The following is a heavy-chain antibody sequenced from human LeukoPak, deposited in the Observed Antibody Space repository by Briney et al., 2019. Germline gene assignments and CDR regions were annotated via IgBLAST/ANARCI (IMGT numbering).Heavy chain of an antibody. J-gene: IGHJ4*02. CDR2: IWYDGSNK. CDR1: GFTFSSYG. V-gene: IGHV3-33*01. Sequence: PGGSLRLSCAASGFTFSSYGMHWVRRAPGKGLEWVAVIWYDGSNKYYADSVKGRFIISRDNSKNTMYLQMNSLRAEDTALYYCARGRLDYDFWSGYSFDYWGQGTLVTVSS. D-gene: IGHD3-3*01. CDR3: ARGRLDYDFWSGYSFDY.